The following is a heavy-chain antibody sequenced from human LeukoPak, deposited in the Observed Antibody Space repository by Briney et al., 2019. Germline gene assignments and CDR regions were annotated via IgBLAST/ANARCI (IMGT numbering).Heavy chain of an antibody. CDR1: GFTFSDYY. J-gene: IGHJ4*02. CDR2: IGIDSCNT. CDR3: AGDYKYAFDN. Sequence: GGSLRLSCAASGFTFSDYYMNWVRQAPGKGLEWISYIGIDSCNTNYADSVKGRFTISGDKAKNSLYLQMNSPRVEDTAVYYCAGDYKYAFDNWGQGTLVTVSS. V-gene: IGHV3-11*06. D-gene: IGHD5-24*01.